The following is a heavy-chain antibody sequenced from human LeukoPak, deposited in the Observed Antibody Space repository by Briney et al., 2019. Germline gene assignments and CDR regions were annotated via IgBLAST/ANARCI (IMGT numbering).Heavy chain of an antibody. V-gene: IGHV4-61*02. D-gene: IGHD3-3*01. CDR3: ASAKWSGYYNDY. Sequence: PSETLSLTCTVSGGSISSGSYYWSWIRQPAGKGLEWIGRIYTSGSTNYNPSLKSRVTISVDTSKNQFSLKLSSVTAADTAVYYCASAKWSGYYNDYWGQGTLVTVSS. CDR2: IYTSGST. J-gene: IGHJ4*02. CDR1: GGSISSGSYY.